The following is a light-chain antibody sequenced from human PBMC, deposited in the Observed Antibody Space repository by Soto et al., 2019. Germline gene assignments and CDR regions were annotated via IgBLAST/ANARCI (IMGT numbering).Light chain of an antibody. CDR1: QSVTSN. CDR2: GAS. Sequence: EIVMTQSPATLSVSPGERATLSCRASQSVTSNLAWYQQKPGRAPRLIIYGASTRATGIPARFSGSGSGTEFTLTISNLQSEEFSHYYCQHYLNCPYTFGQGTKVEIK. J-gene: IGKJ2*01. CDR3: QHYLNCPYT. V-gene: IGKV3-15*01.